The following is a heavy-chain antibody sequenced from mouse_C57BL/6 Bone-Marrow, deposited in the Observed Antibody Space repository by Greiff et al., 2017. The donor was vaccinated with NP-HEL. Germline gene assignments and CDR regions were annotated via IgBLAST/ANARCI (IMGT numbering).Heavy chain of an antibody. Sequence: QVQLKQPGAELVKPGASVKLSCKASGYTFTSYWMHWVKQRPGRGLEWIGRIDPNSGGTKYNEKFKSKATLTVDKPSSTAYMQLSSLTSEDSAVYYCARPSYYGNYEAWFAYWGQGTLVTVSA. CDR3: ARPSYYGNYEAWFAY. D-gene: IGHD2-10*01. CDR1: GYTFTSYW. CDR2: IDPNSGGT. J-gene: IGHJ3*01. V-gene: IGHV1-72*01.